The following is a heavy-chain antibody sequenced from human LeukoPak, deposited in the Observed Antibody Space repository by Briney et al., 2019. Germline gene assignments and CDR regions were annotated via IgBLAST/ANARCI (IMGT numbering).Heavy chain of an antibody. CDR2: INHSGST. CDR3: ARGRGIVGATRTFCDY. CDR1: GGSFSGYY. D-gene: IGHD1-26*01. Sequence: SETLSLTCAVYGGSFSGYYWSWIRQPPGKGLEWIGEINHSGSTNYNPSLKSRVTISVDTSKNQFSLKLSSVTAADTAVYYCARGRGIVGATRTFCDYWGQGTLATVSS. J-gene: IGHJ4*02. V-gene: IGHV4-34*01.